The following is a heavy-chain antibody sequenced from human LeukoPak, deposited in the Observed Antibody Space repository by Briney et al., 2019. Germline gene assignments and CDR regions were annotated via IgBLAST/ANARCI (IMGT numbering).Heavy chain of an antibody. CDR1: RFTFNNYA. CDR2: IYSGGST. J-gene: IGHJ3*02. CDR3: ARDISEYDYDSSGYYDAFDI. Sequence: GGSLRLSCAASRFTFNNYAMNWVRQAPGKGLEWVSIIYSGGSTYYADSVKGRFTISRDNSKNTLYLQMNSLRAEDTAVYYCARDISEYDYDSSGYYDAFDIWGQGTMVTVSS. D-gene: IGHD3-22*01. V-gene: IGHV3-66*01.